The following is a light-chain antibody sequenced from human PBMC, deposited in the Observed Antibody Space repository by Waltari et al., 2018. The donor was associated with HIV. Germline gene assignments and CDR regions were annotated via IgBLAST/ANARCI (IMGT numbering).Light chain of an antibody. V-gene: IGLV2-8*01. CDR1: SSDIGAYDS. J-gene: IGLJ2*01. CDR3: SSYGDNIRVL. Sequence: QSALTQPPSASGSLGQSVTISCTGSSSDIGAYDSVSWFQQHPNNAPKRLLYEVSKRPSGFPDRFSGARSGETAFLSVSGLQPDDTAAYFCSSYGDNIRVLFGGGTNLTVL. CDR2: EVS.